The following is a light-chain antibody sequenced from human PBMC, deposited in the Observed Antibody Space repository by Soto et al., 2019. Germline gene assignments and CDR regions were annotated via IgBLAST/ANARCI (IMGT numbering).Light chain of an antibody. CDR3: SSYAGSNIGV. CDR1: SSDVGGYNY. V-gene: IGLV2-8*01. Sequence: QSALTQPPSASGSPGQSVTISCTGTSSDVGGYNYVSWYQQYPGKAPKLMIYEVSKRPSGVPDRFSGSKSAKTASLTVSGLQAEDEADYYCSSYAGSNIGVFGGGTKLTVL. J-gene: IGLJ3*02. CDR2: EVS.